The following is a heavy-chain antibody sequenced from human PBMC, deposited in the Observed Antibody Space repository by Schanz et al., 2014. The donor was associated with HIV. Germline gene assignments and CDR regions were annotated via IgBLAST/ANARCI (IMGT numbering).Heavy chain of an antibody. CDR2: INPNSGGT. J-gene: IGHJ4*02. Sequence: QVQLVQSGAEVKKPGASVKVSCKASGDTFTGDFMHWVRQAPGQGLEWMGWINPNSGGTNYAQKFQGRVTMTRNTSISTAYMELSSLGSEDTAVYYCARGPQGEYYDFLTGYYFSSYFDYWGQGTLVTVSS. V-gene: IGHV1-2*02. CDR3: ARGPQGEYYDFLTGYYFSSYFDY. CDR1: GDTFTGDF. D-gene: IGHD3-9*01.